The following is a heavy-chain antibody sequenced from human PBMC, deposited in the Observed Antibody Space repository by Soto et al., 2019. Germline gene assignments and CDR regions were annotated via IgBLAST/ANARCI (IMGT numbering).Heavy chain of an antibody. CDR1: GDSMPYSY. Sequence: SDTLSLTCPLAGDSMPYSYGSCIGSLPGAGLEWVGYIYYSGSTSYNPSLRRRVIMSVDTSKRQFSLQLKSVTAADTAIYYCARTVLGPDILADQFVDYYYYMDVWGQGTTVS. D-gene: IGHD3-9*01. V-gene: IGHV4-59*08. J-gene: IGHJ6*03. CDR3: ARTVLGPDILADQFVDYYYYMDV. CDR2: IYYSGST.